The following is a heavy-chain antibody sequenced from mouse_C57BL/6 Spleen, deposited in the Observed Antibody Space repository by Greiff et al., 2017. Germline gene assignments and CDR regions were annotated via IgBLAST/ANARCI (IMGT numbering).Heavy chain of an antibody. CDR1: GYAFSSSW. Sequence: VQLQQSGPELVKPGASVKISCKASGYAFSSSWMNWVKQRPGKGLEWIGRIYPGDGDTNYNGKFKGKATLTADKSSSTAYMRLSSLASEDSAVYFCASANYGGFAYWGQGTLVTVSA. J-gene: IGHJ3*01. V-gene: IGHV1-82*01. CDR3: ASANYGGFAY. D-gene: IGHD1-2*01. CDR2: IYPGDGDT.